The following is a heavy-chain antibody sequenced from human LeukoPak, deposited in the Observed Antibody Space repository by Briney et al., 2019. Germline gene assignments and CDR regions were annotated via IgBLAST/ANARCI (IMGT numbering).Heavy chain of an antibody. Sequence: GGSLRLSCAASGFTFSSYSMNWVRQAPGKGLEWVSSISSISSYIYYADSVKGRFTISRDNAKNSLYLQMNSLRAEDTAVYYCARAEVLRYFDWLVYYYMDVWGKGATVTISS. CDR3: ARAEVLRYFDWLVYYYMDV. CDR1: GFTFSSYS. CDR2: ISSISSYI. J-gene: IGHJ6*03. V-gene: IGHV3-21*01. D-gene: IGHD3-9*01.